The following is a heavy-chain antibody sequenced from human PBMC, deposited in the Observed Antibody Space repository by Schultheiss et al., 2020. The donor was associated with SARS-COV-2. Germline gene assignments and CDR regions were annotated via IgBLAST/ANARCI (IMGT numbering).Heavy chain of an antibody. J-gene: IGHJ3*02. V-gene: IGHV4-39*07. D-gene: IGHD2-15*01. CDR2: INHSGST. CDR1: GGSISSGGYY. CDR3: ARSQGSYCSGGSCYSRNAFDI. Sequence: SETLSLTCTVSGGSISSGGYYWSWIRQPPGKGLEWIGEINHSGSTNYNPSLKSRVTISVDTSKNQFSLKLSSVTAADTAVYYCARSQGSYCSGGSCYSRNAFDIWGQGTMVTVSS.